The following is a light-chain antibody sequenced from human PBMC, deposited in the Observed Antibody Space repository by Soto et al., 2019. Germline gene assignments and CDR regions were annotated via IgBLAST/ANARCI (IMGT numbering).Light chain of an antibody. CDR1: QSVSSSY. J-gene: IGKJ2*01. V-gene: IGKV3-20*01. CDR2: GAS. CDR3: QQYGISPPYT. Sequence: EIVLTQSPGTLSLSPGERATLSCRASQSVSSSYLAWYQQKPGQAPRLLIYGASSRATGIPDRFSGSGSGTDFTLTISRLEPEDFAVYYCQQYGISPPYTVGQGTKLEIK.